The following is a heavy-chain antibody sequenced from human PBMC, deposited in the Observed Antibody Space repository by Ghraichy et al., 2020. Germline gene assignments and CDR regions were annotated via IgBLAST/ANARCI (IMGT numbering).Heavy chain of an antibody. Sequence: SQTLSLTCTVSGGSISSYYWSWIRQPPGKGLEWIGYIYYSGSTNYNPSLRSRVTISVDTSKNQFSLKLSSVTAADTAVYYCARDPTTVTALSPNYYYYYGMDVWGQGTTVTVSS. V-gene: IGHV4-59*01. CDR3: ARDPTTVTALSPNYYYYYGMDV. CDR2: IYYSGST. CDR1: GGSISSYY. J-gene: IGHJ6*02. D-gene: IGHD4-17*01.